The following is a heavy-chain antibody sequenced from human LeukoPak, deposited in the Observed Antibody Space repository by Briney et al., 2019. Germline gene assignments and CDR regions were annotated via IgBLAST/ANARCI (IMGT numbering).Heavy chain of an antibody. CDR2: IYSSGST. CDR1: GVSISSSTYY. D-gene: IGHD5-12*01. CDR3: ARDPYSGYGRFDY. J-gene: IGHJ4*02. V-gene: IGHV4-39*07. Sequence: SETLSLTCTVSGVSISSSTYYWGWIRQPPGKGLEWIGTIYSSGSTYYNSSLKSRVTISVDTSKNHFSLKLNSVTAADTAVYYCARDPYSGYGRFDYWGQGTLVTVSS.